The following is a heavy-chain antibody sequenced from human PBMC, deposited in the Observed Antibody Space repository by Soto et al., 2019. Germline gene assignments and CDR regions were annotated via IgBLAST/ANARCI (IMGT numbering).Heavy chain of an antibody. CDR2: VYWHDDL. Sequence: SGPTLVNPTQTLTLTCTVSGFSLTTIGVGVGWIRQSPGKGLEWLASVYWHDDLRYNPSLKDRLTISRDTSKNQVVLTMTNMDPVDTATYYCARAYDWNYAWGQGILVTVSS. J-gene: IGHJ5*02. CDR3: ARAYDWNYA. D-gene: IGHD1-7*01. V-gene: IGHV2-5*01. CDR1: GFSLTTIGVG.